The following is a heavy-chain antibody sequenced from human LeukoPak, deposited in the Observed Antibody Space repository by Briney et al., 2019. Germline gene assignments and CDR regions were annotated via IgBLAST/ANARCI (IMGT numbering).Heavy chain of an antibody. CDR1: GGYISTSNYY. Sequence: SETLSLTCSVSGGYISTSNYYWGWIRQPPGKGLEWIGSIYYSGRTYYNPSLQSRVTISLDTSQNQLSLQVRSVTVVDTAVYYCARNPSRVDTAMVMGYWGQGTLVTVSS. V-gene: IGHV4-39*01. J-gene: IGHJ4*02. D-gene: IGHD5-18*01. CDR2: IYYSGRT. CDR3: ARNPSRVDTAMVMGY.